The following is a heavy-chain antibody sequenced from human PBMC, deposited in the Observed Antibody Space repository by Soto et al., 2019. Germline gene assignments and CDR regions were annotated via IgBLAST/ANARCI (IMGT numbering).Heavy chain of an antibody. Sequence: EVQLLESGGGLVQPGGSLRLSCAASGFTFSSYAMSWVRQAPGKGLEWVSAISGSGGSTYYADSVKGRFTISRDNSKNTRYRQMNSLRAEDTAVYYCAKGGYGNYYGMDVWGQGTTVTVSS. J-gene: IGHJ6*02. V-gene: IGHV3-23*01. CDR3: AKGGYGNYYGMDV. CDR1: GFTFSSYA. D-gene: IGHD5-12*01. CDR2: ISGSGGST.